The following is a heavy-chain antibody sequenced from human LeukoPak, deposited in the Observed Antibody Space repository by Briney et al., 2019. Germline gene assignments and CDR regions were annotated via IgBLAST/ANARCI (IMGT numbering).Heavy chain of an antibody. D-gene: IGHD5-18*01. CDR2: IYTSGST. J-gene: IGHJ4*02. V-gene: IGHV4-4*07. CDR1: GGSISSYY. Sequence: SETLSLTCTVSGGSISSYYWSWIRQPAGKGLEWIGRIYTSGSTNYNPSLKSRVTISVDKSKNQFSLKLSSVTAADTSAYYCARSTAMVPLDYWGQGTLVTVSS. CDR3: ARSTAMVPLDY.